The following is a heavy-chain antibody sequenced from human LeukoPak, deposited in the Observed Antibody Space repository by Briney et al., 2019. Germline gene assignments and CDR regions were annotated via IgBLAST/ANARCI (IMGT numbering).Heavy chain of an antibody. V-gene: IGHV3-30-3*01. CDR3: ARDLISYYYGSGSYYKGRRSFDY. D-gene: IGHD3-10*01. CDR2: ISYDGSNK. J-gene: IGHJ4*02. CDR1: GFTFSSYA. Sequence: GGSLRLSCAASGFTFSSYAMHWVRQAPGKGPEWVAVISYDGSNKYYADSVKGRFTISRDNSKNTLYLQMNSLRAEDTAVYYCARDLISYYYGSGSYYKGRRSFDYWGQGTLVTVSS.